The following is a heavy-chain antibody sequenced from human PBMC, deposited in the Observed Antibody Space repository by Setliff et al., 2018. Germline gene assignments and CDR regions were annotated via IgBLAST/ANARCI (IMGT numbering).Heavy chain of an antibody. CDR2: IIPMFGT. CDR3: AGGQPLVRKYYYYMDV. CDR1: GYTFTSYG. V-gene: IGHV1-69*13. J-gene: IGHJ6*03. Sequence: SVKVSCKASGYTFTSYGISWVREAPGQGLERMGGIIPMFGTNYAQKFQGRVTITADESTSTAYMELSSLGSEDTAVYYCAGGQPLVRKYYYYMDVWGKGTTVTVSS. D-gene: IGHD3-10*01.